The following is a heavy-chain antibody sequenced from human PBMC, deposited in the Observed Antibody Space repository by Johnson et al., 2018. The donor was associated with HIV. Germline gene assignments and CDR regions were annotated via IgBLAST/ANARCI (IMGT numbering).Heavy chain of an antibody. Sequence: VQLVESGGGLVQPGGSLRLSCAASGFTFSSYWMSWVRQAPGKGLEWVANIKQDGSENYYVDSVKGRFTISRDNAKNSLYLQMNSLRAEDTAVYYCARETGDPVVPAARDAFDIWGQGTMVTVSS. V-gene: IGHV3-7*01. CDR3: ARETGDPVVPAARDAFDI. CDR2: IKQDGSEN. CDR1: GFTFSSYW. D-gene: IGHD2-2*01. J-gene: IGHJ3*02.